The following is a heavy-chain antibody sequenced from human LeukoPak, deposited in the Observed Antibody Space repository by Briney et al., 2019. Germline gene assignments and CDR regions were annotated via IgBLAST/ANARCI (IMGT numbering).Heavy chain of an antibody. Sequence: PSETLSLICTAYGATVNEYYWSWIRQPPGRGLEWIAHIYNGGRTIFNPSLKTRVSISIDTSENQLSLKLTSMTAADTAVYYCAQTTGWPGFDYWGQGILATVSS. CDR2: IYNGGRT. D-gene: IGHD6-19*01. CDR1: GATVNEYY. J-gene: IGHJ4*02. CDR3: AQTTGWPGFDY. V-gene: IGHV4-4*08.